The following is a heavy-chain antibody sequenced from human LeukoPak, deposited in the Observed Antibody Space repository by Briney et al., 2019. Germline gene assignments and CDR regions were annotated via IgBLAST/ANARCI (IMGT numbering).Heavy chain of an antibody. Sequence: ASVKVSCKASGYTFTSYDINWVRQATGQGLEWMGWMNPNSGNTGYAQKFQGRVTMTTDTSTSTAYMELRSLRSDDTAVYYCARGTARYYDSSGTDYWGQGTLVTVSS. CDR2: MNPNSGNT. CDR3: ARGTARYYDSSGTDY. CDR1: GYTFTSYD. D-gene: IGHD3-22*01. J-gene: IGHJ4*02. V-gene: IGHV1-8*02.